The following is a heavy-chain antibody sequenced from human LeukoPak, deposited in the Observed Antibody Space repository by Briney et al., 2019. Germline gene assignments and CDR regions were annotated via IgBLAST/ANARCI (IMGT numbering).Heavy chain of an antibody. V-gene: IGHV3-23*01. CDR1: GFTFSSYG. J-gene: IGHJ4*02. CDR2: ISGSGGST. Sequence: GGSLRLSCAASGFTFSSYGMSWVRQAPGKGLEWVSAISGSGGSTYYADSVKGRFTIPRDNSKNTLYLQMNSLRAEDTAVYYCAKDPDGELRLFFDYWGQGTLVTVSS. CDR3: AKDPDGELRLFFDY. D-gene: IGHD1-26*01.